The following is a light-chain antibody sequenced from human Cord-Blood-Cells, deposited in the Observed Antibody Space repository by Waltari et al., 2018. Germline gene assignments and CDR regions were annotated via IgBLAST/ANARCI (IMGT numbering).Light chain of an antibody. J-gene: IGKJ2*01. CDR1: QSISSY. Sequence: DIKMTQSPSSLSASVGDRVTIPCRASQSISSYLNWYQQKPGEATKLLIYAASSVQSGVPSRFSGSGSGTEFTLTISSLQPEDFATYYWVQSYSTPPEYTFGQGTKLVIK. CDR2: AAS. V-gene: IGKV1-39*01. CDR3: VQSYSTPPEYT.